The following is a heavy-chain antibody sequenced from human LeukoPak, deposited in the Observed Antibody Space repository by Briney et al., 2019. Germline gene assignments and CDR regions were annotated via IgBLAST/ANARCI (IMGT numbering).Heavy chain of an antibody. Sequence: ASVRVSCTASGYTFTGYYIHWVRQAPGQGLEWMGRINPNSGGANYAQKFQGTVTMTRDTSINTAYMELSRLKSDDTAVYYCASDRLAGAGSGGWGQGTLVTVSS. J-gene: IGHJ4*02. V-gene: IGHV1-2*06. CDR1: GYTFTGYY. CDR3: ASDRLAGAGSGG. D-gene: IGHD6-13*01. CDR2: INPNSGGA.